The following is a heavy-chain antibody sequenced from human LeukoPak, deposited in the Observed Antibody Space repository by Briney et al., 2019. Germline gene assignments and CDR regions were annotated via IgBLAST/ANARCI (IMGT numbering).Heavy chain of an antibody. J-gene: IGHJ4*02. CDR2: IKQDGSEK. CDR1: GFTFSSYW. Sequence: PGGSLRPSCAASGFTFSSYWMSWVRQAPGKGLEWVANIKQDGSEKYYVDSVKGRFTISRDNAKNSLYLQMNSLRAEDTAVYYCARDDTVTTRVGFIDWGQGTLVTVSS. V-gene: IGHV3-7*01. CDR3: ARDDTVTTRVGFID. D-gene: IGHD4-17*01.